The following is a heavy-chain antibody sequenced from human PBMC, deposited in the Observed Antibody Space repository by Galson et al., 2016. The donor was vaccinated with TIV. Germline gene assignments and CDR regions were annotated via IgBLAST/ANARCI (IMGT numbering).Heavy chain of an antibody. CDR1: GGSISGGAYY. D-gene: IGHD2-2*01. CDR3: ASEPLVPASLDG. V-gene: IGHV4-30-4*08. J-gene: IGHJ6*02. CDR2: SYYSGST. Sequence: TLSLTCTVSGGSISGGAYYWSWIRQPPGKGLEYIGYSYYSGSTYYNPSLRSRVTISVDTSKNQFSLKLSPVTAADTAVYYCASEPLVPASLDGWGQGTTVTVSS.